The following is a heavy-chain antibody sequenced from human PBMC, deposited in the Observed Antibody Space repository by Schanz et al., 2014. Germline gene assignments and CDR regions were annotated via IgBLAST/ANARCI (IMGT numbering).Heavy chain of an antibody. D-gene: IGHD2-2*01. Sequence: QVHLVQSESELKNPGASVKVSCKTSGYSFSTYAMNWVRQAPGQGLEWMGWINTKTGNPTYAQGFTGRFVFSLDTSVSTKHLQITKLKVDDTAVYYGARGDCAGTSCTLLDSGGQGTGVSFSS. CDR2: INTKTGNP. J-gene: IGHJ4*02. CDR1: GYSFSTYA. CDR3: ARGDCAGTSCTLLDS. V-gene: IGHV7-4-1*02.